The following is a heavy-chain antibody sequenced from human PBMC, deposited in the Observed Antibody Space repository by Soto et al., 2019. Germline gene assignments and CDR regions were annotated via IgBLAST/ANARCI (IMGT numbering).Heavy chain of an antibody. CDR2: ISTFNGDT. D-gene: IGHD5-12*01. V-gene: IGHV1-18*01. Sequence: ASVKVSCKASGYSFFDYGITWVGQAPGQGLEWMGWISTFNGDTNYAQQFQGRVTMTTDASTSTGYMELRSLRSDDTAVYYCARAEEGQMATIGQWGEGTLVTVSS. CDR3: ARAEEGQMATIGQ. CDR1: GYSFFDYG. J-gene: IGHJ4*02.